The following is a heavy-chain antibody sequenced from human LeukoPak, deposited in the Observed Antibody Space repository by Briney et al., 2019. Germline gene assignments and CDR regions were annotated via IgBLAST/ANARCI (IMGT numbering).Heavy chain of an antibody. CDR3: ARSPTMIVVVITTSYFDY. J-gene: IGHJ4*02. Sequence: GGSLRLSCAASGFTFSSYSMNWVRQAPGKGLEWVSSISSSSSYIYYADSVKGRFTISRDNSKNTLYLQMNSLRAEDTAVYYCARSPTMIVVVITTSYFDYWGQGTLVTVSS. CDR2: ISSSSSYI. CDR1: GFTFSSYS. V-gene: IGHV3-21*01. D-gene: IGHD3-22*01.